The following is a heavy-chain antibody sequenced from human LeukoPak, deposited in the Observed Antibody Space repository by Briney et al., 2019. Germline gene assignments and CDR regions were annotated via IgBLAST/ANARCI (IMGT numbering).Heavy chain of an antibody. J-gene: IGHJ4*02. CDR3: GRRPAVDGPIDN. CDR1: GVSLHRSF. Sequence: PSETLSLTCVVSGVSLHRSFWTWVRQPPGKGLEWMGRIYSSGTTDYSPSLKSRLTISIDTSKNQFSLRLASMTPADTAVYFCGRRPAVDGPIDNWGQGILVAVSS. CDR2: IYSSGTT. D-gene: IGHD3/OR15-3a*01. V-gene: IGHV4-59*01.